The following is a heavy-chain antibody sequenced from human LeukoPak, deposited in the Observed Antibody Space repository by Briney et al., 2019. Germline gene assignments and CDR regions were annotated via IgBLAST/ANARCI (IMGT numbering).Heavy chain of an antibody. D-gene: IGHD3-10*01. J-gene: IGHJ6*02. CDR3: AKGGGLWFGESPYGMDV. Sequence: GWSLRLSCAASGFTFSSYAMSWVRQAPGKGLEWVSAISGSGGSTYYADSVKGRFTISRDNSKNTLYLQMNSLRAEDTAVYYCAKGGGLWFGESPYGMDVWGQGTTVTVSS. CDR2: ISGSGGST. V-gene: IGHV3-23*01. CDR1: GFTFSSYA.